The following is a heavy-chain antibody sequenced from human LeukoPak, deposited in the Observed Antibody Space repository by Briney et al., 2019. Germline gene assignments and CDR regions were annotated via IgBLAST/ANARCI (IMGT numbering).Heavy chain of an antibody. V-gene: IGHV4-59*08. CDR1: GGSISSYY. CDR2: IYYSGST. CDR3: ARQGGGFWYFDL. J-gene: IGHJ2*01. Sequence: SETLSLTCTVSGGSISSYYWSWIRQPPGKGLEWIGYIYYSGSTNYSPSLKSRVAISVDTSKNQFSLKLSSVTAADTAVYYCARQGGGFWYFDLWGRGTLVTVSS. D-gene: IGHD6-25*01.